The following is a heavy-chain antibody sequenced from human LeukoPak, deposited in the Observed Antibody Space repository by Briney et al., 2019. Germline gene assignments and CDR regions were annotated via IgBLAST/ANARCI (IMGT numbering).Heavy chain of an antibody. CDR1: GFTFSTFA. CDR3: ARGGTMNYYFDY. V-gene: IGHV3-21*01. CDR2: IFPGGGEI. J-gene: IGHJ4*02. D-gene: IGHD3-22*01. Sequence: GGSLRLSCAASGFTFSTFAMIWVRQPPGKGLEWVSSIFPGGGEIHYADSVKGRFTISRDNAKNSLYLQMNSLRAEDTAVYYCARGGTMNYYFDYWGQGTLVTVSS.